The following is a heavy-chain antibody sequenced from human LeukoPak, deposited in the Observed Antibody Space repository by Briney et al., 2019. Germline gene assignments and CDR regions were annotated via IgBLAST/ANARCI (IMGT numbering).Heavy chain of an antibody. J-gene: IGHJ6*03. CDR2: ISSSGSTI. V-gene: IGHV3-48*03. Sequence: GGSLRLSCVASGFTFSSYGMNWVRQAPGKGLEWVSYISSSGSTIYYADSVKGRFTISRDNAKNSLYLQMNSLRAEDTAVYYCARVVDTAMVTPVFYYYYYYMDVWGKGTTVTVSS. CDR1: GFTFSSYG. D-gene: IGHD5-18*01. CDR3: ARVVDTAMVTPVFYYYYYYMDV.